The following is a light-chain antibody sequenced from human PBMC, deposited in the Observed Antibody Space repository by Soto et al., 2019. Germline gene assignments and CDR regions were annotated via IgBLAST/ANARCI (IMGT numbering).Light chain of an antibody. CDR1: DSNIGRHS. V-gene: IGLV1-44*01. CDR3: YAWDGSMNGYV. Sequence: QAVVTQPPSASGTPGQRVTISCSGSDSNIGRHSVNCYQQLPGTAHKVLIYSNNQRPSGVPGRFSGSKSGTSASLAISGLKSEDEDEYYCYAWDGSMNGYVFGTGTKLTVL. J-gene: IGLJ1*01. CDR2: SNN.